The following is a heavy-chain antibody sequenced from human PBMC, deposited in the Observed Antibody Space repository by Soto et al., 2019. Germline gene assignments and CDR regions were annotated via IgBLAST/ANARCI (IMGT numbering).Heavy chain of an antibody. J-gene: IGHJ6*02. CDR3: AKWDTHGIIRPAVGGNYYYYDIDV. CDR2: ITGSGGGT. V-gene: IGHV3-23*01. D-gene: IGHD5-18*01. Sequence: GGSRRRSWPASAALWANYGMGWGRLAPGTGLGWVSAITGSGGGTYYADSVKSRFTVPRENSKNTLYLQMQSLRAEDAAIFYCAKWDTHGIIRPAVGGNYYYYDIDVWGQGTRVTVSS. CDR1: AALWANYG.